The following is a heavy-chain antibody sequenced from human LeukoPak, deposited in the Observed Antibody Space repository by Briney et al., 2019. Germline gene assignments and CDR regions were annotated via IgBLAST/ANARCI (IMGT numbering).Heavy chain of an antibody. CDR2: ISYDKSNK. CDR3: AFNYFDSSGYYLPLGY. J-gene: IGHJ4*02. Sequence: GRSLRLSCAASGFTFSSYAMHWVRQAPGKGLEWVALISYDKSNKYYADSVKGRFTISRDNSKNTLYLQMNNLRAEDTAIYYCAFNYFDSSGYYLPLGYWGQGTLVTVSS. V-gene: IGHV3-30-3*01. CDR1: GFTFSSYA. D-gene: IGHD3-22*01.